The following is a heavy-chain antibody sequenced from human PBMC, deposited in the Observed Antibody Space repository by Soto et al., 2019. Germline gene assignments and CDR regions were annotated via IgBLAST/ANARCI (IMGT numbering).Heavy chain of an antibody. CDR3: ARERTGIQLWSYSWNDDGGWGMDV. V-gene: IGHV1-2*04. J-gene: IGHJ6*02. Sequence: QVQLVQSGAEVKKPGASVKVSCKASGYTFTGYYMHWVRQAPGQGLEWMGWINPNSGGTNYAQKFQAWGTMTRDTSISTAYMELSRLRSDDTVVYYWARERTGIQLWSYSWNDDGGWGMDVWGQGTAVTVSS. CDR1: GYTFTGYY. CDR2: INPNSGGT. D-gene: IGHD5-18*01.